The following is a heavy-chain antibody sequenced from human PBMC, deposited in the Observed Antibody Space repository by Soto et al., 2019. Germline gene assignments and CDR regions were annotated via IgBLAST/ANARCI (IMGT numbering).Heavy chain of an antibody. V-gene: IGHV3-30*18. CDR1: GFTFSSYG. Sequence: GGSLRLSCAASGFTFSSYGMHWVRQAPGKGLEWVAVISYDGSNKYYADSVKGRFTISRDNSKNTLYLQMNSLRAEDTAVYYCAKDRKLRGYYYDSSGYSNFDYWGQGTLVTVSS. CDR3: AKDRKLRGYYYDSSGYSNFDY. J-gene: IGHJ4*02. D-gene: IGHD3-22*01. CDR2: ISYDGSNK.